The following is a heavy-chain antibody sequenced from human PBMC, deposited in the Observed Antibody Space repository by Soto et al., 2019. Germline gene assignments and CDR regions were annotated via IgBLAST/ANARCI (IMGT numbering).Heavy chain of an antibody. D-gene: IGHD6-19*01. CDR1: GGSINSSSYF. J-gene: IGHJ5*02. CDR2: IYYSGST. CDR3: ARHYSSGSRNWFDP. V-gene: IGHV4-39*01. Sequence: SETLSLTCSVSGGSINSSSYFWGWVRQPPGKGLEWIGSIYYSGSTYYNPSLRSRVTISVNTSKNQFSLKLSSVTAADTAVFYCARHYSSGSRNWFDPWGQGTLVTVSS.